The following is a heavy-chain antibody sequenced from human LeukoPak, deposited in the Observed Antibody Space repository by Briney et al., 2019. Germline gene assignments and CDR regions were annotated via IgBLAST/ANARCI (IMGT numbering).Heavy chain of an antibody. CDR3: AKGYSGSYGSDYYYGMDV. CDR1: GFTFSSYA. D-gene: IGHD3-10*01. V-gene: IGHV3-23*01. CDR2: ISGSGGST. J-gene: IGHJ6*02. Sequence: PGGSLRLSCAASGFTFSSYAMSWVRQAPGKGLEWVSAISGSGGSTYYADSVKGRFTISRGNSKNTLYLQMNSLRAEDTAVYYCAKGYSGSYGSDYYYGMDVWGQGTTVTVSS.